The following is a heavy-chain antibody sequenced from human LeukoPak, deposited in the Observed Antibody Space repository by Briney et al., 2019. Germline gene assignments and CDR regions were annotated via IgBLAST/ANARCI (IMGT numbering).Heavy chain of an antibody. CDR2: IYYSGST. Sequence: SETLSLTCTVSGGSISSYYWSWIRQPPGKGLEWIGYIYYSGSTNYNPSLKSRVTISGDTSKNQFSLKLSSVTAADTAVYYCARHGYSSSWYEYYFDYWGQGTLVTVSS. V-gene: IGHV4-59*08. J-gene: IGHJ4*02. CDR1: GGSISSYY. CDR3: ARHGYSSSWYEYYFDY. D-gene: IGHD6-13*01.